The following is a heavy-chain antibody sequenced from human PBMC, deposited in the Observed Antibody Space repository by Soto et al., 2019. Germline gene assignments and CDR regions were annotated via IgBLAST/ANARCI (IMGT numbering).Heavy chain of an antibody. CDR2: ISYNSGSI. CDR3: AKESGNYYEGSFDY. Sequence: EVQLVESGGGLVQSGRSLRLSCAASGFTFDDYAMHWVRQAPGKGLEWVSGISYNSGSIGYADSVKGRFTISRDNAKNSLYLQMNSLRAEDTALYYCAKESGNYYEGSFDYWGQGTLVTVSS. CDR1: GFTFDDYA. D-gene: IGHD1-26*01. V-gene: IGHV3-9*01. J-gene: IGHJ4*02.